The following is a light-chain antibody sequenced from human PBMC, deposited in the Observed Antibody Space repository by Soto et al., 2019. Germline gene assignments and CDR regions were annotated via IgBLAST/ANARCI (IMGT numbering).Light chain of an antibody. CDR2: EVS. J-gene: IGLJ2*01. Sequence: QSALTQPPSASGSPGQSVTISCTGTSSDVGGYNYVSWYQQHPGKAPKFLIFEVSRRPSGVPDRFSGSKSGNTASLTVSGPQADDEADYYCSSYAGSNNPVIFGGGTKLTVL. CDR1: SSDVGGYNY. V-gene: IGLV2-8*01. CDR3: SSYAGSNNPVI.